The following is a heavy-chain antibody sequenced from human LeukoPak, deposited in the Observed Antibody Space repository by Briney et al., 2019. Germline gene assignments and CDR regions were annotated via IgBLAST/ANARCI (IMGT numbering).Heavy chain of an antibody. CDR3: ARVGPLWFGEPYYYYNMDV. CDR1: GFTFSSFE. V-gene: IGHV3-48*03. Sequence: GGSPRLSCAASGFTFSSFEMNWVRQAPGKGLEWVPYISSSGTTIYYADSVKGRFTISRDNAKNSLYLQMNSLRAEDTAVYYCARVGPLWFGEPYYYYNMDVWGTGTTVTVSS. CDR2: ISSSGTTI. J-gene: IGHJ6*04. D-gene: IGHD3-10*01.